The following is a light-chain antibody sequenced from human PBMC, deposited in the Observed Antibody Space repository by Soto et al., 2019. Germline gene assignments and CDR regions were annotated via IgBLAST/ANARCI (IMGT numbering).Light chain of an antibody. J-gene: IGLJ3*02. CDR1: RSDVGGYNS. V-gene: IGLV2-14*01. CDR2: EVS. CDR3: SSFTTTNTGV. Sequence: QSALTQPASVSGSPGQSITISCTGTRSDVGGYNSVCWHQQHPGKAPKLIIYEVSNRPSGISDRFSASKSGNTASLTISGLQADDEADHYCSSFTTTNTGVFGGGTKLTVL.